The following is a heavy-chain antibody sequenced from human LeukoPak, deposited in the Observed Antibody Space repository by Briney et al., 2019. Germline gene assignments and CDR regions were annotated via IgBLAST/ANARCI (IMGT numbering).Heavy chain of an antibody. J-gene: IGHJ3*02. CDR1: GYSFTSYW. CDR2: IYPGDSDT. V-gene: IGHV5-51*01. CDR3: ALIGGSRAAAGTLGAFDI. D-gene: IGHD6-13*01. Sequence: GESLKISCKGSGYSFTSYWVGWVRQMPGKGLEWMGIIYPGDSDTRYSPSFQGQVTISADKSISTAYLQWSSLKASDTAMYYCALIGGSRAAAGTLGAFDIWGQGTMVTVSS.